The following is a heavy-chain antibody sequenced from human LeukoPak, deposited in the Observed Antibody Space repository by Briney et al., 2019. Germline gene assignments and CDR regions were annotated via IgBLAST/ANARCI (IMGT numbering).Heavy chain of an antibody. CDR2: IYPGDSDT. Sequence: GGSLKISCKGSGYSFTSYWIGWGRQVPGKGLEWMGIIYPGDSDTRYSPSFQGQVTISADKSISTAYLQWSSLKASDTAMYYCARLWEAGEGAFDIWGQGTMVTVSS. D-gene: IGHD1-26*01. CDR1: GYSFTSYW. J-gene: IGHJ3*02. V-gene: IGHV5-51*01. CDR3: ARLWEAGEGAFDI.